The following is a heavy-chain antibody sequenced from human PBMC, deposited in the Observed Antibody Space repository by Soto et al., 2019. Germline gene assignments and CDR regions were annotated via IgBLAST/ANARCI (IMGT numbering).Heavy chain of an antibody. CDR1: GYSFAGYY. J-gene: IGHJ6*02. CDR2: INPNSGGT. V-gene: IGHV1-2*02. D-gene: IGHD2-2*01. CDR3: ACAQKYQLQDYYGMDV. Sequence: ASVKVSCKAAGYSFAGYYIHWVRQAPGQGLEWMGWINPNSGGTNYAQKFQGRVTMTRDTSISTAYMELSRLRSDDTAVYYCACAQKYQLQDYYGMDVWGQGTTVTVS.